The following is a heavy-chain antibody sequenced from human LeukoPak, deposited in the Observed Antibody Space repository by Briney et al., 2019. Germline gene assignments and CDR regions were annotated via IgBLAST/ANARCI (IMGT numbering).Heavy chain of an antibody. Sequence: ASVKVSCKASGGTFSNYAISWVRQAPGQGLEWMGWISAYNGNTNYAQKLQGRVTMTTDTSTSTAYMELRSLRSDDTAVYYCARVKGDYYDSSGYYYEDGYWGQGTLVTVSS. CDR3: ARVKGDYYDSSGYYYEDGY. V-gene: IGHV1-18*01. CDR1: GGTFSNYA. CDR2: ISAYNGNT. D-gene: IGHD3-22*01. J-gene: IGHJ4*02.